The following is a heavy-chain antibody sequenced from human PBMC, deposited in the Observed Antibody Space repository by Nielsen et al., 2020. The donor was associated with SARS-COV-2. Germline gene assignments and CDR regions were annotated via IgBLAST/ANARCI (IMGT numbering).Heavy chain of an antibody. CDR2: ISYDGSNK. CDR3: AKDFSSSIDY. J-gene: IGHJ4*02. CDR1: GFALATAG. V-gene: IGHV3-30*18. Sequence: GESLKISCAASGFALATAGMHWVRQAPGKGLEWVAVISYDGSNKYYADSVKGRFTISRDNSKNTLYLQMNSLRAEDTAVYYCAKDFSSSIDYWGQGTLVTVSS. D-gene: IGHD6-13*01.